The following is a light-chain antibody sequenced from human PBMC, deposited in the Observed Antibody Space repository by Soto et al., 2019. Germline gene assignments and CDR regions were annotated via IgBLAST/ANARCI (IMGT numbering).Light chain of an antibody. CDR2: DVS. J-gene: IGLJ2*01. Sequence: QSALTQPASVSGSPGQSITISCTGTSSDVGGYNYVSWYQQHPGKAPKLMIYDVSNRPSGVSNRFSGSKSGNTASLTISGLQAEDEVDYYCSLYTSSSTLGVFGGGTKLTVL. CDR3: SLYTSSSTLGV. CDR1: SSDVGGYNY. V-gene: IGLV2-14*01.